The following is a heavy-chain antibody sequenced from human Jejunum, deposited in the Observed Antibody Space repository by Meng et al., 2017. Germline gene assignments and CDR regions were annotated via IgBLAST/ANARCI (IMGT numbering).Heavy chain of an antibody. CDR1: GFTFSTTW. CDR2: INSDGSEQ. D-gene: IGHD2-21*01. CDR3: ARDPAYGAYDI. J-gene: IGHJ3*02. Sequence: GESLKISCAASGFTFSTTWMTWVRQAPGKGLEFLAGINSDGSEQHHLDSVNGRFTISRDNTKNSLYLQIDSLRADDTAVYYCARDPAYGAYDIWGQGTMVTVSS. V-gene: IGHV3-7*01.